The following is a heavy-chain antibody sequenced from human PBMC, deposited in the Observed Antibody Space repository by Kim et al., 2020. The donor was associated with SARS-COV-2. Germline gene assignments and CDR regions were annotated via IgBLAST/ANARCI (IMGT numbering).Heavy chain of an antibody. CDR3: ARALTTDIAAAGTFWFDP. J-gene: IGHJ5*02. V-gene: IGHV4-34*01. D-gene: IGHD6-13*01. Sequence: KCRVTISVDTSKNQFSLKLSSVTAADTAVYYCARALTTDIAAAGTFWFDPWGQGTLVTVSS.